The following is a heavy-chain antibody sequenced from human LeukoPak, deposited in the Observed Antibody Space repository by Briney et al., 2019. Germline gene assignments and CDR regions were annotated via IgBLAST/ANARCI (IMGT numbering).Heavy chain of an antibody. Sequence: PGGSLTPVWAPSGLTFSSYWMTSASQAPGKGRECVTNIKHNGDVLSYVDTVEDRFTNSIDIAKNALYLDMTGLKAGDTAVYCWASELRTFDSWGQGTLVTVSS. V-gene: IGHV3-7*01. CDR1: GLTFSSYW. CDR3: ASELRTFDS. CDR2: IKHNGDVL. J-gene: IGHJ4*02. D-gene: IGHD3-16*01.